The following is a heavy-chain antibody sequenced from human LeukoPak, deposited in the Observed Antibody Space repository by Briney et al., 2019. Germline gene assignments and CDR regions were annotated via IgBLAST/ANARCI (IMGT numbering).Heavy chain of an antibody. CDR3: ARVPHYYFGYGYFDT. J-gene: IGHJ4*02. D-gene: IGHD3/OR15-3a*01. Sequence: SETLSLTCVVNGGSFSGYYWSWIRQPPGKGLEWIGEIDQSGTTNYNPSLKSRVAVSIDTSKKQFSLTLTSMTAADTAVYYCARVPHYYFGYGYFDTWGQGTRVTVSS. CDR2: IDQSGTT. CDR1: GGSFSGYY. V-gene: IGHV4-34*01.